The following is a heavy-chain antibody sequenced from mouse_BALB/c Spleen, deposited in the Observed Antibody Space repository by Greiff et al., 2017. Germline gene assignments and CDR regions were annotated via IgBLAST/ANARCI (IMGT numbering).Heavy chain of an antibody. V-gene: IGHV1S81*02. CDR3: APHYYGSSYFDY. D-gene: IGHD1-1*01. CDR1: GYTFTSYW. Sequence: QVQLQQPGAELVKPGASVKLSCKASGYTFTSYWMHWVKQRPGQGLEWIGEINPSNGRTNYNEKFKSKTTLTVDKSSITAYMQLSSLTSEDSAVYYCAPHYYGSSYFDYWGQGTTLTVSS. CDR2: INPSNGRT. J-gene: IGHJ2*01.